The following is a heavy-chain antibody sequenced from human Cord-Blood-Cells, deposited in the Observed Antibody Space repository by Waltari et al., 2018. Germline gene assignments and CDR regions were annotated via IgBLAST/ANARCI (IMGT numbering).Heavy chain of an antibody. J-gene: IGHJ4*02. V-gene: IGHV4-39*01. CDR1: GGSISSSSYY. Sequence: QLQLQESGPGLVKPSETLSLTCTVSGGSISSSSYYWGWIRQPPGKGLEGIGSIYYSVSTYYNPSLKSRVTISVDTSKNQFSLKLSSVTAADTAVYYCARQTGWELFDYWGQGTLVTVSS. CDR2: IYYSVST. CDR3: ARQTGWELFDY. D-gene: IGHD1-26*01.